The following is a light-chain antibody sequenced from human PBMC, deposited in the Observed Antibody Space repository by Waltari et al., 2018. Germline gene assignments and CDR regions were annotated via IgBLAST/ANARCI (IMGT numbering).Light chain of an antibody. J-gene: IGLJ3*02. V-gene: IGLV2-23*02. CDR3: CSYAGDSIWV. CDR1: SSYVGTYNL. CDR2: EVN. Sequence: QSALTQPASVSGSPRQSITISCTGSSSYVGTYNLVSWYQQYPGKAPKLMIYEVNKRPSVISNRFSGSKSGNTASLRISGLQAGDEADYYCCSYAGDSIWVFGGGTKLTVL.